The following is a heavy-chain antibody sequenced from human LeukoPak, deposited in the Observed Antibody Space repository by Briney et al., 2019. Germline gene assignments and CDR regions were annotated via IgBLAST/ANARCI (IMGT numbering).Heavy chain of an antibody. V-gene: IGHV3-23*01. J-gene: IGHJ4*02. Sequence: GGSLRLSCAASGFTFNTYAMNWVRQAPGKGLEWVSGITTNGDSTYYADSVKGRFTLSRDNSKSTLYLQTNSLRAEDTAIYYCAKVANNFWSGLDYWGQGALVTVSS. D-gene: IGHD3-3*01. CDR2: ITTNGDST. CDR3: AKVANNFWSGLDY. CDR1: GFTFNTYA.